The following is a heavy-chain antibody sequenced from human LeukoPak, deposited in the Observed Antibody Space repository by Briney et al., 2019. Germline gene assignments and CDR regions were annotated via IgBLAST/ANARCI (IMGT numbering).Heavy chain of an antibody. J-gene: IGHJ4*02. CDR2: IYSGGST. V-gene: IGHV3-53*01. D-gene: IGHD6-13*01. CDR3: AKVRGSSWSRPGDY. Sequence: PGGSLRLSCAASGFTVSSNYMSWFRQAPGKGLEWVSVIYSGGSTYYADSVKGRFTISRDNSKNTLYLQMNSLRAEDTAVYYCAKVRGSSWSRPGDYWGQGTLVTVSS. CDR1: GFTVSSNY.